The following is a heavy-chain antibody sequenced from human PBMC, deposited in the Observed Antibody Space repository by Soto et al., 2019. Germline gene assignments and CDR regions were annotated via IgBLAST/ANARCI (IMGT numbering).Heavy chain of an antibody. CDR2: IFSSGRA. CDR1: GGSVNNNY. Sequence: QVLLHESGPGLVKPSETLSLTCTVSGGSVNNNYWSWIRQAPGRGLEWIGYIFSSGRANYNPSLESRVTISVDTSKNQLSLKLTSVTAADTAVYYCARGGDNSPWYYSLWGQGTLVAVSS. J-gene: IGHJ4*02. CDR3: ARGGDNSPWYYSL. V-gene: IGHV4-59*02. D-gene: IGHD3-10*01.